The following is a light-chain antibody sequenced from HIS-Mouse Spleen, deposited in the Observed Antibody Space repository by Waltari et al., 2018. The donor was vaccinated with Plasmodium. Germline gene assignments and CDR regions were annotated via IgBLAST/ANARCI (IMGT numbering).Light chain of an antibody. V-gene: IGLV2-11*01. CDR1: SSDVGGYHY. J-gene: IGLJ3*02. Sequence: QSALTQPRSVSGSPGQSVTISCTGTSSDVGGYHYVSWYQQHPGQAPKLMIYDVSKRPSGVPDRFSGSKAGNTASLTISGLQAEDEADYYGCPYAGSYTWVFGGGTKLTVL. CDR2: DVS. CDR3: CPYAGSYTWV.